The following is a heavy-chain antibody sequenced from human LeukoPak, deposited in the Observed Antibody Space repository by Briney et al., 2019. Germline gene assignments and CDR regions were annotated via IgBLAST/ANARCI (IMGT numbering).Heavy chain of an antibody. CDR3: ANHISTTTGALDI. D-gene: IGHD7-27*01. V-gene: IGHV3-66*01. Sequence: PGGSLRLSCAASGFTVTGNYMSWVRQAPGKGLEWVSVIYSGCTTYYADSVKGRFTISRDNSKNTLYLQMNSLRAEDTAVYYCANHISTTTGALDIWGQGTMVTVSS. J-gene: IGHJ3*02. CDR2: IYSGCTT. CDR1: GFTVTGNY.